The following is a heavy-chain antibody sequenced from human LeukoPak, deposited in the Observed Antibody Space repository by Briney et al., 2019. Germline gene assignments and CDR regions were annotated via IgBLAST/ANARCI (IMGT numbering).Heavy chain of an antibody. CDR2: IYYSGST. D-gene: IGHD4-17*01. V-gene: IGHV4-59*01. CDR3: ARDYGDYDNYYYYYMDV. Sequence: SETLSLTCTVSGGSISSYYWSWIRQPPGKGLEWIGYIYYSGSTNYNPSLKSRVTISVDTSKNQFSLKLSSVTAADTAVYYCARDYGDYDNYYYYYMDVWGKGTTVTISS. J-gene: IGHJ6*03. CDR1: GGSISSYY.